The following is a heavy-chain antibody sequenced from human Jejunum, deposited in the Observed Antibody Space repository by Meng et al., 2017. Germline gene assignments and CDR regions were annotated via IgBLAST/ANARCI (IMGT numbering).Heavy chain of an antibody. V-gene: IGHV1-8*01. CDR2: VSPSSGNT. Sequence: VQLGQSGAEMKTPGASMKVSCKASGYTFTTYDINWVRQATGQGLEWMGWVSPSSGNTRYAQKFQGRVTMTRDTSISTVYMELTSLKSDDTAVYYCARGVGDLGDYWGQGTLVTVSS. CDR3: ARGVGDLGDY. D-gene: IGHD3-16*01. CDR1: GYTFTTYD. J-gene: IGHJ4*02.